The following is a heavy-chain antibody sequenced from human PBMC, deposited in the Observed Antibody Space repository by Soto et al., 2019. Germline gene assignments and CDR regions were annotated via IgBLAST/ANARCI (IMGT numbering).Heavy chain of an antibody. CDR3: ARGVLH. CDR2: IYYSGSP. CDR1: GGSISSGGYY. D-gene: IGHD3-16*01. V-gene: IGHV4-31*03. J-gene: IGHJ4*02. Sequence: QVQLQESGPGLVKPSQTLSLTCTVSGGSISSGGYYWSWIRQHPGKGLEWIGSIYYSGSPYYNPSLKSRVTIAVDTSKHRFSLKLSSVTAAATAGYYCARGVLHWGQGTLVTVSS.